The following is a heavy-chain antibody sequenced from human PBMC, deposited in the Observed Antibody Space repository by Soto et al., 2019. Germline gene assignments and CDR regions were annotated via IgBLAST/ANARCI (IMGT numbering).Heavy chain of an antibody. CDR3: ARDSGEWNRAVTGFADY. V-gene: IGHV3-30-3*01. J-gene: IGHJ4*02. CDR2: ISYDGTNK. CDR1: GFSFSTYG. Sequence: QVQLVESGGGVVQPGGSLRLSCAASGFSFSTYGMHWVRQAPGKGLEWLAVISYDGTNKYDADSVKGRFTISKDNPKNTLYLQMNSLTTEDTAVYYCARDSGEWNRAVTGFADYWGQGTLVTVSS. D-gene: IGHD6-19*01.